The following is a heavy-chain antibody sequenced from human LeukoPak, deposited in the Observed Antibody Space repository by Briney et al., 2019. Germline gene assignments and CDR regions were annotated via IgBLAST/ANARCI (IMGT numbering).Heavy chain of an antibody. V-gene: IGHV3-33*08. Sequence: PGGSLRLSCTASGFTFSTFHMHWVRQAPGKGLEWVAVIWYDGSNKYYADSVKGRFTISRDNSKNTLYLQMNSLRAEDTAVYYCARSFDFWSGSYYFDYWGQGTLVTVSS. CDR3: ARSFDFWSGSYYFDY. CDR1: GFTFSTFH. D-gene: IGHD3-3*01. CDR2: IWYDGSNK. J-gene: IGHJ4*02.